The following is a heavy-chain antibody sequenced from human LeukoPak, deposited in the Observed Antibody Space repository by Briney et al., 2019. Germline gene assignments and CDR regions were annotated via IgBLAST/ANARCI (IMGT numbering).Heavy chain of an antibody. CDR3: ARFSLAGAALDY. CDR1: GGSFSGYY. V-gene: IGHV4-34*01. D-gene: IGHD1-26*01. Sequence: SETLSLTCAVYGGSFSGYYWSWIRQPPGKGLEWIGEINHSGSTNYNPSLKSRVTISVDTSKNQFSLKLSSVTAADTAVYYCARFSLAGAALDYWGQGTPVTVSS. J-gene: IGHJ4*02. CDR2: INHSGST.